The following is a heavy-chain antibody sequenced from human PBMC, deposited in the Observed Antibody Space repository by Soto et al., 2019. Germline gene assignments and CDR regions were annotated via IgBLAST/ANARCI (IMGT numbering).Heavy chain of an antibody. Sequence: GASVKVSCKASGYTFTSYGISWVRQAPGQGLEWMGWTSAYNGNTNYAQKLQGRVTMTTDTSTSTAYMELRSLRSDDTAVYYCARALDIVVVPAAEFDYWGQGTLVTVSS. CDR2: TSAYNGNT. D-gene: IGHD2-2*03. J-gene: IGHJ4*02. V-gene: IGHV1-18*01. CDR1: GYTFTSYG. CDR3: ARALDIVVVPAAEFDY.